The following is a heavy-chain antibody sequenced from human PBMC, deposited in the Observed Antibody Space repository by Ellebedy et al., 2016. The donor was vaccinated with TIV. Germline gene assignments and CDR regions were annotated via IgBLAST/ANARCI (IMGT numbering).Heavy chain of an antibody. D-gene: IGHD1-1*01. CDR1: GFTFSSYW. CDR2: ISRDASII. CDR3: VKYIGGADS. V-gene: IGHV3-74*01. Sequence: GGSLRLSCAASGFTFSSYWMHWVRQAPGKGLVWVSRISRDASIITYADSVKGRFTISRDNAKNTLYLQMDSLRAEDTAVYYCVKYIGGADSWGRGTLVTVSS. J-gene: IGHJ4*02.